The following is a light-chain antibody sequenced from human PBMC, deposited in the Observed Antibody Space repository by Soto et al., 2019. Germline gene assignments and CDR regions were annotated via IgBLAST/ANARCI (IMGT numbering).Light chain of an antibody. CDR1: SSNIGNNY. Sequence: QSELTQPPSVSAAPGQKVTISCSGSSSNIGNNYVSWYQQFPGTAPKLLIYDNNKRPSGIPDRFSGSKSGTSATLGITGLQTGDEADYYCGAWDSSLSAGVFGGGTKVTVL. CDR3: GAWDSSLSAGV. J-gene: IGLJ2*01. CDR2: DNN. V-gene: IGLV1-51*01.